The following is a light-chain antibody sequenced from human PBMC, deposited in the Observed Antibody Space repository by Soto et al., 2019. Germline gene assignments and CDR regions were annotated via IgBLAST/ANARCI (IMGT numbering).Light chain of an antibody. CDR1: QSVNGF. CDR2: RIF. J-gene: IGKJ1*01. Sequence: IVMTQSSGTLSVFPVESVTLSCRASQSVNGFLDWFQHKPGQAPRLVLKRIFIRAIGVPARFSGSGSETEFTLTINGLQSEDSGVYYCLQHYAWPWTFGQGTKVDIK. CDR3: LQHYAWPWT. V-gene: IGKV3-15*01.